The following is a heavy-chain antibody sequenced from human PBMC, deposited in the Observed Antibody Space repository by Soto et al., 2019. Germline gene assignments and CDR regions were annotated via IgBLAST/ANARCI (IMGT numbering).Heavy chain of an antibody. CDR3: GRARGGGYFDY. D-gene: IGHD3-16*01. J-gene: IGHJ4*02. Sequence: QVQLQESGPGLVKPSQTLSLTCTVSGGSISSGGYYWSWIRQHPGKGLEWIGYIYYSGSTYYNPSLKGLVSISVDPSQKPFSPKVGSVTAPDTAVFYLGRARGGGYFDYWGQGTLVTVSS. CDR1: GGSISSGGYY. V-gene: IGHV4-31*01. CDR2: IYYSGST.